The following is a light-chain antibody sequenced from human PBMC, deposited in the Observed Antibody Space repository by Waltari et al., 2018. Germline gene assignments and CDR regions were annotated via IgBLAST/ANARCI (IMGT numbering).Light chain of an antibody. CDR3: QVWESSVV. J-gene: IGLJ2*01. V-gene: IGLV3-21*02. CDR2: DDS. Sequence: SYVLTQPPSVSVAPGQTARITCGGDRIGSKSVHWYQQKPGQAPVLVVFDDSDRPSGISERFSGSIAGPTATLTSSRVEAGDEADYYCQVWESSVVFGGGTKLTVL. CDR1: RIGSKS.